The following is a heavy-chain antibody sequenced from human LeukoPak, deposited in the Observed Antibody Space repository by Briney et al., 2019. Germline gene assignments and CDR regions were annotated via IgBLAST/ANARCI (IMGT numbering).Heavy chain of an antibody. D-gene: IGHD5-12*01. V-gene: IGHV4-4*02. CDR2: IYHSGST. J-gene: IGHJ4*02. CDR1: GGSISSTNW. CDR3: AREGESIVTTTYYFDY. Sequence: SETLSLTCAVSGGSISSTNWWSWVRQPPGKGLEWIGEIYHSGSTNYNPSLKSRVTISVDKSKNQFSLQLSSVTAADTAVYYCAREGESIVTTTYYFDYWAREPWSPSPQ.